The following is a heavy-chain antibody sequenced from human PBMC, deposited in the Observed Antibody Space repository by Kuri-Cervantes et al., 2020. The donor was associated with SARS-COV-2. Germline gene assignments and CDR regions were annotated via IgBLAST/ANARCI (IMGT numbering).Heavy chain of an antibody. CDR3: AKVSTLFWFGEGTQNAFDV. D-gene: IGHD3-10*01. CDR1: GFTVSSNY. Sequence: GESLKISCAASGFTVSSNYMTWVRQAPGKGLEWVAVISYEGSIKKYADSVRGRFTVSRDHSRDTLFLQMDGLRPEDTAMYYCAKVSTLFWFGEGTQNAFDVWGQGTMVTVSS. V-gene: IGHV3-30*18. J-gene: IGHJ3*01. CDR2: ISYEGSIK.